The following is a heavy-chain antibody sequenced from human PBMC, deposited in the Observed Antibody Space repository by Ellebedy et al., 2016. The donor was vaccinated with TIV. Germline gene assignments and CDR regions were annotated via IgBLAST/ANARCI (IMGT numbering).Heavy chain of an antibody. Sequence: SLKISCVASGFIFNDFAMHWVRQAPGKGLEWVAGIGWDSGGIGYADSVKGRFTISRDNAKNSLYLQINSLRPEDTAFYYCAKGGGWFYYFDYWGQGTLVTVSS. J-gene: IGHJ4*02. V-gene: IGHV3-9*01. CDR2: IGWDSGGI. CDR3: AKGGGWFYYFDY. D-gene: IGHD6-19*01. CDR1: GFIFNDFA.